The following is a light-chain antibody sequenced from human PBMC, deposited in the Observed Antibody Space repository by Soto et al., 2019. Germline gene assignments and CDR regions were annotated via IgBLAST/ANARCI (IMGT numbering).Light chain of an antibody. CDR2: DAS. J-gene: IGKJ1*01. V-gene: IGKV1-5*01. Sequence: DIQMTQSLSTLSASVGDRVTISCRASQTISNWLAWYQQKPGKAPKLLIYDASSLESGVPSRFSGSGSGTEFTLTISSLQPEDFATYYCQKYNSFWTFGQGTKVEIK. CDR1: QTISNW. CDR3: QKYNSFWT.